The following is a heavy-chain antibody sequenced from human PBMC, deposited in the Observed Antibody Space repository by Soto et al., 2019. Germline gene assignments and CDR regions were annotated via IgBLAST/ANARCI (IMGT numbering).Heavy chain of an antibody. V-gene: IGHV5-51*01. Sequence: GESLKISCKGSGYSFTSYWIGWVRQMPGKGLEWMGIIYPGDSDTRYSPSFQGQVTISADKSISTAYLQWSSLKASDTAMYYCARVQQLVQVYYYYGMDVWGQGTKVTVSS. D-gene: IGHD6-13*01. CDR3: ARVQQLVQVYYYYGMDV. CDR2: IYPGDSDT. J-gene: IGHJ6*02. CDR1: GYSFTSYW.